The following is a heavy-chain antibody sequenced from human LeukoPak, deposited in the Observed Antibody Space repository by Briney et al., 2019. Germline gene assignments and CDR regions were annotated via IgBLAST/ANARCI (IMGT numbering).Heavy chain of an antibody. D-gene: IGHD1-26*01. J-gene: IGHJ4*02. CDR2: ISGRGGRT. CDR1: GFTFSSYA. V-gene: IGHV3-23*01. CDR3: AKDRGLVGSTPSNFDY. Sequence: GGSLRLSCAASGFTFSSYAMNWVRQAPGKGLEWVSGISGRGGRTYYAASVKGRFTISRDNSENTQYMQMSSLRAEDTAVYYCAKDRGLVGSTPSNFDYWGQGTLVTVSS.